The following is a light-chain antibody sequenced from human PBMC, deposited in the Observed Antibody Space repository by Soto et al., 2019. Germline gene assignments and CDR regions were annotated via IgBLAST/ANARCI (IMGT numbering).Light chain of an antibody. CDR3: QQYGSLSWT. J-gene: IGKJ1*01. Sequence: IQLTQSPSSLSASVGDRVTITCRASQGISSYLAWYQQKPGKAPKLLIYAASTLQSGVPSRFSGSGSGTDFTLTISSLQPEDFAVYYCQQYGSLSWTFGQGTKVDIK. V-gene: IGKV1-9*01. CDR2: AAS. CDR1: QGISSY.